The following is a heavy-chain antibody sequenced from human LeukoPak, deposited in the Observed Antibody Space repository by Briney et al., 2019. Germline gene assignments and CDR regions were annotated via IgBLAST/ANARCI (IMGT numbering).Heavy chain of an antibody. D-gene: IGHD1-7*01. Sequence: GASVKVSCKASGYTFNGYYMHWVRQAPGQGLEWMGWINPNSGGTNYAQKFQGRVTMTRDTSISTAYMELSRLRSDDTAVYYCARDMGNSLYYFDYWGQGTLVTVSS. V-gene: IGHV1-2*02. CDR2: INPNSGGT. CDR3: ARDMGNSLYYFDY. CDR1: GYTFNGYY. J-gene: IGHJ4*02.